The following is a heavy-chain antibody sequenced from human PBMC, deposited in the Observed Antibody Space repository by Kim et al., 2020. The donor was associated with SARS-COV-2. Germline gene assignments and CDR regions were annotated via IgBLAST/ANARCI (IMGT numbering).Heavy chain of an antibody. CDR1: GYIFTTYP. V-gene: IGHV1-3*01. CDR2: INAANGNT. J-gene: IGHJ3*02. Sequence: ASVKVSCKASGYIFTTYPIHWVRQAPGQRLEWMGWINAANGNTKYSQKFQDRVTITRDTSATTAYMELSSLRSEDTAVYYCASGVVRDAFDIWGQGTMVT. D-gene: IGHD3-3*01. CDR3: ASGVVRDAFDI.